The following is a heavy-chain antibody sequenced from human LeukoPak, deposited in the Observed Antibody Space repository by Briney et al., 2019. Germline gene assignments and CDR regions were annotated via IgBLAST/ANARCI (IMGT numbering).Heavy chain of an antibody. CDR1: HFTFSHYG. V-gene: IGHV3-33*06. CDR2: IWNDASNQ. Sequence: PGGSLRLSCVASHFTFSHYGMPWVRQAPGKGLEWVSVIWNDASNQYYADSVKGRFTISRDNSQNTVYLQMNSLRAEDTAVYYCAKDAQRGFDYSNSLENWGQGTLVIVSS. D-gene: IGHD4-11*01. J-gene: IGHJ4*02. CDR3: AKDAQRGFDYSNSLEN.